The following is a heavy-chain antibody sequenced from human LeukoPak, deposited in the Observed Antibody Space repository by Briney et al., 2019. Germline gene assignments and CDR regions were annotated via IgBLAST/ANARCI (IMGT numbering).Heavy chain of an antibody. V-gene: IGHV1-2*02. CDR3: ARLGLTVTSDIDW. Sequence: ASVTVSFTASGSTFIDYYIHWVRQAPGQGLEWMGWINPYSGGTNYAQKFQGRVTMTRDTSISTAYMELNSLRSDDTAVYYCARLGLTVTSDIDWWGQGTLVTVSS. J-gene: IGHJ4*02. CDR2: INPYSGGT. CDR1: GSTFIDYY. D-gene: IGHD4-17*01.